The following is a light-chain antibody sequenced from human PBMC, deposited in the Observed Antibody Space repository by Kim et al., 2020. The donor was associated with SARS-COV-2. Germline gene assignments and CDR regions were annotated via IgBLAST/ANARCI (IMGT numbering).Light chain of an antibody. CDR2: RNN. CDR1: SSNIGSNY. J-gene: IGLJ3*02. Sequence: ELTQPPSASGTPGQRVTISCSGSSSNIGSNYVYWYQLLPGTAPKLLIYRNNQRPSGVPDRLSGSKSGTSASLAIGGLRSEDEADYYCAAWDDSLSAWV. CDR3: AAWDDSLSAWV. V-gene: IGLV1-47*01.